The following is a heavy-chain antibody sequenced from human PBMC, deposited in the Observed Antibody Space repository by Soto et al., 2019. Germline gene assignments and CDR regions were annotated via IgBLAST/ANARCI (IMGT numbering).Heavy chain of an antibody. CDR2: IWYDGSNT. D-gene: IGHD5-12*01. J-gene: IGHJ5*02. CDR1: GFTFSSYA. CDR3: ARDFSMVIVAPGS. V-gene: IGHV3-33*01. Sequence: QVQLVESGGGVVQPGRSLRLSCAASGFTFSSYAMHWVRQAPGKGLEWVGFIWYDGSNTFYVESVKGRFTISRDNSKNTVYLQINALRAEDTAVYYCARDFSMVIVAPGSWGQGTLVTVSS.